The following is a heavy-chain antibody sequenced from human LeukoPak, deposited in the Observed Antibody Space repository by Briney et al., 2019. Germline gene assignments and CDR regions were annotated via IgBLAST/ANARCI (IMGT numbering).Heavy chain of an antibody. J-gene: IGHJ4*02. CDR2: IYTSGST. Sequence: KSSETLSLTCTVSGGSISSGSYYWSWIRQPAGKGLEWIGRIYTSGSTDYNPSLKSRVSISVDTSKNQFSLELSSVTAADTAVYYCARGMGFGEFSDYYFDYWGQGTLVTVSS. V-gene: IGHV4-61*02. CDR1: GGSISSGSYY. CDR3: ARGMGFGEFSDYYFDY. D-gene: IGHD3-10*01.